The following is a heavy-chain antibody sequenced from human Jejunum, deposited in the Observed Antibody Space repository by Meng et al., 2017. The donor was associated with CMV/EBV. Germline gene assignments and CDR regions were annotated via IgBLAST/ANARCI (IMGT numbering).Heavy chain of an antibody. V-gene: IGHV3-72*01. CDR1: GFTVISNY. Sequence: SGFTVISNYMGWVRQAPGKGLEWVGRIRNRAESYTIDYAASVRGRFIISRDDSKTSLYLQMPHLDTEDTAVYYCARDLSRGISYETGSWGPGTLVTVSS. CDR2: IRNRAESYTI. J-gene: IGHJ1*01. CDR3: ARDLSRGISYETGS. D-gene: IGHD3-16*01.